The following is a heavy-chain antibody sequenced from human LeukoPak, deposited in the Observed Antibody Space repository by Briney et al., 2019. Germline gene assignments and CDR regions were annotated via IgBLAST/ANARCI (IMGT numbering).Heavy chain of an antibody. J-gene: IGHJ4*02. CDR2: IIPIFGIA. V-gene: IGHV1-69*04. CDR1: GGTFSSYA. Sequence: SVKVSCKASGGTFSSYAISWVRQAPGQGLEWMGRIIPIFGIANYAQKFQGRVTITADKSTSTAYMELSSLRSEDTAVYYCARGRATVKNHYFDYWGQGTLVTVSP. D-gene: IGHD4-17*01. CDR3: ARGRATVKNHYFDY.